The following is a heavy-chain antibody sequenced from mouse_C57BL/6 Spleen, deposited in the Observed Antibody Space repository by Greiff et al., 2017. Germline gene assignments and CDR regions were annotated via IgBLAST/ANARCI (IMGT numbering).Heavy chain of an antibody. D-gene: IGHD2-2*01. CDR2: ISYSGST. J-gene: IGHJ1*03. V-gene: IGHV3-1*01. Sequence: VQLKESGPGMVKPSQSLSLTCTVTGYSITSGYDWHWIRHFPGNKLEWMGYISYSGSTNYNPSLKSRISITHDTSKNHFFLKLNSVTTEDTATYYCAREGYPQGYFDVWGTGTTVTVSS. CDR3: AREGYPQGYFDV. CDR1: GYSITSGYD.